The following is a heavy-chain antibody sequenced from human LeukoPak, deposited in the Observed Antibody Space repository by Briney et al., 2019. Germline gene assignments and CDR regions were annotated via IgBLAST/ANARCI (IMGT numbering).Heavy chain of an antibody. CDR1: GGFISSGGYY. CDR3: ARQPGGAPDY. Sequence: SQTLSLTCTVSGGFISSGGYYWSWIRQHPGKGLEWLGYIYYSGSTYYNPSLKSRVTISVDTSKNQFSLKLSSVTAADTAVYYCARQPGGAPDYWGQGTLVTVSS. J-gene: IGHJ4*02. V-gene: IGHV4-31*03. CDR2: IYYSGST. D-gene: IGHD3-16*01.